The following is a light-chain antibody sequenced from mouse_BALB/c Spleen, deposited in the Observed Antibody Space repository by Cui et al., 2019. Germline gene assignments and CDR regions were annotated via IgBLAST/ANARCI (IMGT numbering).Light chain of an antibody. J-gene: IGKJ2*01. CDR3: QHFWGTPYT. Sequence: DIQMTQSPASLSVSVGATVTITCRASENIYSNLAWYQQKQGKSPQLLVYAATNLADGVPSRFSGSGSGTQYSLKINSLQSEDFGSYYCQHFWGTPYTFGGGTKLEIK. CDR2: AAT. V-gene: IGKV12-46*01. CDR1: ENIYSN.